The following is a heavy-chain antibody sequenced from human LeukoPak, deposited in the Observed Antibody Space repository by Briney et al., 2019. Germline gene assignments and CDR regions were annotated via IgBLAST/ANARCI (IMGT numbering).Heavy chain of an antibody. J-gene: IGHJ5*02. CDR3: ARALHCSSTSCYWFDP. D-gene: IGHD2-2*01. V-gene: IGHV4-31*03. Sequence: SETLSLTCTVSSGSISSGGYYWSWIRQHPGKGLEWIGYIYYSGSTYYNPSLKSRVTISVDTSKNQFSLKLSSVTAADTAVYYCARALHCSSTSCYWFDPWGQGTLVTVSS. CDR1: SGSISSGGYY. CDR2: IYYSGST.